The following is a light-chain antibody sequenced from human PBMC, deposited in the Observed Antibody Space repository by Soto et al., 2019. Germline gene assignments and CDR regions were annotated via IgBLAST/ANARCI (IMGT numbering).Light chain of an antibody. CDR1: QSVSSN. Sequence: EIVMTQSPATLSVSPGERATLSCRASQSVSSNLAWYQQKPGQAPRLLIYGASTRATGIPARFSGSGSGTEFTLTISSLQSEDFAVYYCQQYNNWWTFGQWTKVKIK. J-gene: IGKJ1*01. CDR2: GAS. CDR3: QQYNNWWT. V-gene: IGKV3-15*01.